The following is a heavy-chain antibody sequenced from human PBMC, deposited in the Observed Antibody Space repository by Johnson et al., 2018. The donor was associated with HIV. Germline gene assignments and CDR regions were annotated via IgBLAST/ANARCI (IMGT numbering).Heavy chain of an antibody. D-gene: IGHD3-16*01. CDR1: GFTFSSYA. V-gene: IGHV3-30-3*02. Sequence: QVQLVESGGGVVQPGRSLRLSCAASGFTFSSYAMHWVHQAPGKGLEWVAVISYDGSNKYYADSVKGRFTISRDNSKNTLYLQMNSLRAEDTAVYYCAKRAQLGTAWYVNAFGIWGQGTLVTVSS. J-gene: IGHJ3*02. CDR2: ISYDGSNK. CDR3: AKRAQLGTAWYVNAFGI.